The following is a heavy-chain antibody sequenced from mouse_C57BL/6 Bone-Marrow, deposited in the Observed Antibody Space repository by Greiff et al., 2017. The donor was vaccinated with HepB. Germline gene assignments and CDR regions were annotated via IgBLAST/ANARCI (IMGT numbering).Heavy chain of an antibody. CDR1: GYSFTGYF. CDR3: ARDFQVITTVVEPFYWYFDV. V-gene: IGHV1-20*01. CDR2: INPYNGDT. Sequence: VQLQQSGPELVKPGDSVKISCKASGYSFTGYFMNWVMQSHGKSLEWIGRINPYNGDTFYNQKFKGKATLTVDKSSSTAHMELRSLTSEDSAVYYCARDFQVITTVVEPFYWYFDVWGTGTTVTVSS. J-gene: IGHJ1*03. D-gene: IGHD1-1*01.